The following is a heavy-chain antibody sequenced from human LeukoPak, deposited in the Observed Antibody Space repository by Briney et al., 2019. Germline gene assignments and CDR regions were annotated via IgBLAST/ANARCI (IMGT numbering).Heavy chain of an antibody. D-gene: IGHD3-10*01. CDR1: GGSISSSSYY. V-gene: IGHV4-61*05. Sequence: SETLCLTCTVSGGSISSSSYYWGWIRQPPGKGLEWIGYIHYSGSTNYNPSLSGPVTISLDTSKNQFSLRLSSVTAADTAIYYCARRAGGSPFDIWGQGTMVTVSS. CDR3: ARRAGGSPFDI. CDR2: IHYSGST. J-gene: IGHJ3*02.